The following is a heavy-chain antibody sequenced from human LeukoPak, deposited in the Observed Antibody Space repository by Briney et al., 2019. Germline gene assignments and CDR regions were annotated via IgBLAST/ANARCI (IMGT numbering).Heavy chain of an antibody. D-gene: IGHD3-22*01. CDR1: GGTFSSHA. V-gene: IGHV1-69*01. CDR2: ITPIFGTA. J-gene: IGHJ4*02. CDR3: ARASYCYDSSGYYY. Sequence: AASVKVSCKASGGTFSSHAISWVRQAPGQGLEWMGGITPIFGTANYAQKFQGRVTITPDESTSTAYMELSSLRSEDTAVYYCARASYCYDSSGYYYWGQGTLVTVSS.